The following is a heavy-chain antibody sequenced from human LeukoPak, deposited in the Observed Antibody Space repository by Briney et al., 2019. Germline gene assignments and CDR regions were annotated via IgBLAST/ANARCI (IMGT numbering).Heavy chain of an antibody. CDR1: GGTFSNNP. CDR3: ARDHYYDSRQLDY. D-gene: IGHD3-22*01. J-gene: IGHJ4*02. V-gene: IGHV1-69*05. CDR2: IIPIFGTA. Sequence: GASVKVSCKASGGTFSNNPISWVRQAPGQGLEWMGEIIPIFGTATYAQKFQGRVTMTTDTSTSTAYMELRSLRSDDTAVYYCARDHYYDSRQLDYWGQGTLVTVSS.